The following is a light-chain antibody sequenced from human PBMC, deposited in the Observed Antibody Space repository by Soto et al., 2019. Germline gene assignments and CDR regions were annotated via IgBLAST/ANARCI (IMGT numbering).Light chain of an antibody. CDR1: QSVSSN. J-gene: IGKJ1*01. CDR2: AAS. V-gene: IGKV3-15*01. CDR3: QQYNNWPV. Sequence: EIVLTQSPATLSSFPGERATLSCRASQSVSSNLAWYQQKPGQALRLLIYAASTRATGIPARFSGSGSGTEFTLTISSLQSEDFAVYYCQQYNNWPVFGQGTKVDIK.